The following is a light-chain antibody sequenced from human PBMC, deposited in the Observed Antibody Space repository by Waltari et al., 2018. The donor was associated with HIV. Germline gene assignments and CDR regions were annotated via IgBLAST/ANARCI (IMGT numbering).Light chain of an antibody. V-gene: IGLV2-11*01. CDR1: SSDVGAYNY. J-gene: IGLJ3*02. CDR3: CSYVGNYTGV. Sequence: QSALTQPRSVSGSPGQSVTISCTGTSSDVGAYNYVSWYQQHPGKAPKLIIYDVTRRPSGLPDRFSGSKSGNTASLTISGLQAEDEADYYCCSYVGNYTGVFGGGTKLTVL. CDR2: DVT.